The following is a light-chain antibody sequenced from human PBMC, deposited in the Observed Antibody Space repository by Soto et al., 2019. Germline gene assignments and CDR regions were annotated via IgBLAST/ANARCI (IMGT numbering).Light chain of an antibody. J-gene: IGKJ5*01. Sequence: EIVMTQSPATLSVSPGERATLSCRASQSVSSNLAWYQQKPGQAPRLLIYGASTRATGIPARFSGSGSGTEFTLTISGLQSEDFAVYYCQQYNNWLPTFGQGTRLEIK. V-gene: IGKV3-15*01. CDR2: GAS. CDR1: QSVSSN. CDR3: QQYNNWLPT.